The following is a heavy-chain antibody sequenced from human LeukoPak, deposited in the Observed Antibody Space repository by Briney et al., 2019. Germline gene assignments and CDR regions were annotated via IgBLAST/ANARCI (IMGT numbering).Heavy chain of an antibody. Sequence: SQTLSLTCTVSGGSISSGGYYWSWIRQHPGKGLEWIGYIYYSGSTYYNPSLKSRVTISVDTSKNQFSLKLSSVTAAGTAVYYCARTADGSGSYSDYWGQGTLVTVSS. CDR1: GGSISSGGYY. D-gene: IGHD3-10*01. V-gene: IGHV4-31*03. CDR2: IYYSGST. CDR3: ARTADGSGSYSDY. J-gene: IGHJ4*02.